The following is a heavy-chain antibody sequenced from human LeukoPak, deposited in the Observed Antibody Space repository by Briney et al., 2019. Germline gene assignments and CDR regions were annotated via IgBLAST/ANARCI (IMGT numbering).Heavy chain of an antibody. CDR3: ARQYSTYYFDY. Sequence: SETLSLTCSVFGASISSGSYYWSWIRQPAGKGLEWIGRIYTSGSTNYNPSLKSRVTISVDTSKNQFSLKLSSVTAADTAVYYCARQYSTYYFDYWGQGTLVTVSS. CDR1: GASISSGSYY. D-gene: IGHD2-15*01. J-gene: IGHJ4*02. V-gene: IGHV4-61*02. CDR2: IYTSGST.